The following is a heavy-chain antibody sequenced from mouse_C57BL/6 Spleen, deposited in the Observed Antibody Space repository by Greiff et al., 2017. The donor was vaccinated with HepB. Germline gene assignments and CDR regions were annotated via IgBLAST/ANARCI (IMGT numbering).Heavy chain of an antibody. CDR3: ARSGGLLRRYYAMDY. Sequence: EVKLMESGPELVKPGASVKIPCKASGYTFTDYNMDWVKQSHGKSLEWIGDINPNNGGTIYNQKFKGKATLNVDKSSSTAYMELRSLTSEDTAVYYCARSGGLLRRYYAMDYWGQGTSVTVSS. CDR2: INPNNGGT. J-gene: IGHJ4*01. CDR1: GYTFTDYN. D-gene: IGHD1-1*01. V-gene: IGHV1-18*01.